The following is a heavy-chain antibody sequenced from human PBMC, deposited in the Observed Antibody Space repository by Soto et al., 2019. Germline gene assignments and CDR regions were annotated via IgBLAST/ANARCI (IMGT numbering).Heavy chain of an antibody. Sequence: QVPLVQSGAEVKKPGSSVKVSCKASGGTFSSYAISWVRQAPGQGLEWMGGIIPIFGTANYAQKFQGRVTITADKSTSTAYMELSSLRSEDTAVYYCARDSPTMVRGVMVGNFDYWGQGTLVTVSS. D-gene: IGHD3-10*01. V-gene: IGHV1-69*06. CDR3: ARDSPTMVRGVMVGNFDY. CDR1: GGTFSSYA. CDR2: IIPIFGTA. J-gene: IGHJ4*02.